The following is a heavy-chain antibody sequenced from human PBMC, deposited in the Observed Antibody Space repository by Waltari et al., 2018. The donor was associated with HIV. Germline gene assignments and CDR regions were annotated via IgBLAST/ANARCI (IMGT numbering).Heavy chain of an antibody. CDR2: IKQDGSEK. V-gene: IGHV3-7*01. CDR3: ARDRHYDILTGSYFDY. Sequence: EVQLVESGGGLVQPGGSLRLSCAASGFTLSSYWMSWVRQAPGKVLEWVAKIKQDGSEKYYVDSVKGRFTISRDNAKNSLYLQMNSLRAEDTAVYYCARDRHYDILTGSYFDYWGQGTLVTVSS. J-gene: IGHJ4*02. CDR1: GFTLSSYW. D-gene: IGHD3-9*01.